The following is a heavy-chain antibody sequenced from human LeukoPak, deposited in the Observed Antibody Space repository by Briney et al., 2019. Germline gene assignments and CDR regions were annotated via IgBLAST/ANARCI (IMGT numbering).Heavy chain of an antibody. D-gene: IGHD2-15*01. CDR3: ARDGREFPFDY. Sequence: GGSLRLSCAASGFTFSSYWMQWVRQAPGKGLVWVSRINSDGSSTSYADSVKGRFTISRDNAKNTLYLQINSLRAEDTAVYYCARDGREFPFDYWGQGTLVTVSS. CDR1: GFTFSSYW. V-gene: IGHV3-74*01. J-gene: IGHJ4*02. CDR2: INSDGSST.